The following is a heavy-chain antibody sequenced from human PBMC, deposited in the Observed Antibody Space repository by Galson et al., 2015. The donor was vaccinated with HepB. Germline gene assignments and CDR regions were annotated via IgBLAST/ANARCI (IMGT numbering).Heavy chain of an antibody. CDR3: ATLCRYCSSNALDI. D-gene: IGHD2-2*01. Sequence: SLRLSCAVSGLTFSSYEMNWVRQAPGKGLEWLSYISSSLTTIYYADSIKGRFTVSRDNAKNSLFLQMNSLRAEDTAVYYCATLCRYCSSNALDIWGQGTMVTVSS. CDR1: GLTFSSYE. V-gene: IGHV3-48*03. J-gene: IGHJ3*02. CDR2: ISSSLTTI.